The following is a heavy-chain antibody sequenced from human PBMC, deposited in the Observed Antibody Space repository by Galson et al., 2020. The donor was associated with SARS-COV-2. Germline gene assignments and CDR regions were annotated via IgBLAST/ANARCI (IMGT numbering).Heavy chain of an antibody. CDR3: TRWYYFDSSPYGGTAYVPAFDV. V-gene: IGHV3-74*01. CDR1: GFSFSRYW. J-gene: IGHJ3*01. CDR2: INLDGSIT. D-gene: IGHD3-22*01. Sequence: GESLKISCAASGFSFSRYWMHWVRQAPGKGLVWVSRINLDGSITSYADSVKGRFTISRDNAKNTVYLQMNSLRAEDTAVYYCTRWYYFDSSPYGGTAYVPAFDVWGQGTMVTVSS.